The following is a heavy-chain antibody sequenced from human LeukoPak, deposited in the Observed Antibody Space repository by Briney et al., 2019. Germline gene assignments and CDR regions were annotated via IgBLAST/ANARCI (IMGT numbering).Heavy chain of an antibody. Sequence: SETLSLTCTVSGGSISSYYWSWIRQPPGKGLEWIGYIYYSGSTNYNPSLKSRVTISVDTSKNQFSLKPSSVTAADTAVYYCARGSLSTVLDYYYYMDVWGKGTTVTVSS. D-gene: IGHD3-10*01. CDR1: GGSISSYY. CDR2: IYYSGST. J-gene: IGHJ6*03. CDR3: ARGSLSTVLDYYYYMDV. V-gene: IGHV4-59*01.